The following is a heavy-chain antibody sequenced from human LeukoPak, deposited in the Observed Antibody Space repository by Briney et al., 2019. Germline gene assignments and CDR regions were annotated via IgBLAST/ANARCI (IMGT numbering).Heavy chain of an antibody. CDR2: ISETGVTT. Sequence: GGSLRLSCAASGFTFTSYGMHWVRQAPGKGLEWVSGISETGVTTYYADSVKGRFTMSRDNSRNTLYLHMNSLRAEDTAVYYCAKALSISWPLDYWGQGTLVTVSS. CDR3: AKALSISWPLDY. V-gene: IGHV3-23*01. D-gene: IGHD6-13*01. J-gene: IGHJ4*02. CDR1: GFTFTSYG.